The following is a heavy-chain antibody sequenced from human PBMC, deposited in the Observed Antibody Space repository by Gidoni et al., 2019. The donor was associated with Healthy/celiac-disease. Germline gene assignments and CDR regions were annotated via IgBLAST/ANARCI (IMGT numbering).Heavy chain of an antibody. Sequence: QLQLQESGPGLVKPSETRSLTSTVPVGSFSSRSYYRGWSRQPPGKGLEWIGSIYYGGSTYYNPSLKSRVNISVDTSKDRFSLKLSSVTAADTAVYYCARVRGGDDDFGSGNGGFDYWGQGTLVTVSS. CDR3: ARVRGGDDDFGSGNGGFDY. CDR1: VGSFSSRSYY. D-gene: IGHD3-3*01. J-gene: IGHJ4*02. CDR2: IYYGGST. V-gene: IGHV4-39*07.